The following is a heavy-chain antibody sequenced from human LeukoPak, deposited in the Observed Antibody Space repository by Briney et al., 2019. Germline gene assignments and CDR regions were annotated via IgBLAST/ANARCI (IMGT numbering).Heavy chain of an antibody. CDR1: GGSISSSSYY. Sequence: PSETLSLTCTVSGGSISSSSYYWGWIRQPPGKGLEWIGSIYYSGSTYYNPSLKSRVTISVDTSKNQFSLKLSSVTAADTAVYYCAREYSSSWYPPYYYYYYMDVWGKGTTVTVSS. V-gene: IGHV4-39*07. CDR2: IYYSGST. CDR3: AREYSSSWYPPYYYYYYMDV. J-gene: IGHJ6*03. D-gene: IGHD6-13*01.